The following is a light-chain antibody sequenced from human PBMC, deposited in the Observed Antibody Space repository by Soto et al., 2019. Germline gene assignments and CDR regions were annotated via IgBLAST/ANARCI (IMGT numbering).Light chain of an antibody. V-gene: IGLV1-40*01. CDR1: SYNIGAGYD. CDR3: QSYDRSLSGSV. J-gene: IGLJ1*01. CDR2: GND. Sequence: QSVLTQPPSVSGAPGQGVTISCTGSSYNIGAGYDVHWYQQLPGAAPKLLIFGNDNRPSGVPDRFSGSRSGTSASLAITGLQAEDEADYYCQSYDRSLSGSVFGAGTKVTVL.